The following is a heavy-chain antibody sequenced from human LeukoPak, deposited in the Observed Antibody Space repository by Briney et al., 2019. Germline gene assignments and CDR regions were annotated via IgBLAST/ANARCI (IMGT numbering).Heavy chain of an antibody. J-gene: IGHJ4*02. CDR1: GGSISSYY. CDR3: ARYDYVWGSYRRFDY. D-gene: IGHD3-16*01. Sequence: SETLSLTCTVSGGSISSYYWSWIRQPAGKGLEWIGRIYTSGSTNYNPSLKSRVTISVDTSKNQFSLKLSSVTAANTAVYYCARYDYVWGSYRRFDYWGQGTLVTVSS. V-gene: IGHV4-4*07. CDR2: IYTSGST.